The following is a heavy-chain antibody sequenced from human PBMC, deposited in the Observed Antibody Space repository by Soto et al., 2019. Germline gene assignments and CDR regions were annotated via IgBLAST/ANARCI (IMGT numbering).Heavy chain of an antibody. Sequence: GGSLRLSCAASGFTFSSYSMNWVRQAPGKGLEWVSSISSSSSYIYYADSVKGRFTISRDNAKNSLYLQMNSLRAEDTAVYYCAREIPRGYFDYWGQGTLVTVSS. V-gene: IGHV3-21*01. CDR2: ISSSSSYI. CDR1: GFTFSSYS. CDR3: AREIPRGYFDY. J-gene: IGHJ4*02. D-gene: IGHD1-26*01.